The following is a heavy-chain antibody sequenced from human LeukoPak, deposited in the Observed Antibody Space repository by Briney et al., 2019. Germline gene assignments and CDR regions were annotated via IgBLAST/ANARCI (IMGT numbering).Heavy chain of an antibody. CDR1: GYSISSDYY. D-gene: IGHD3-16*02. CDR2: VYHSGST. J-gene: IGHJ4*02. V-gene: IGHV4-38-2*02. CDR3: ARYDVWGSYRAFDY. Sequence: SETLSLTCSVSGYSISSDYYWGWIRQPPGKGLEWIGTVYHSGSTYYNPSLKSRVTISVDTSKNQFSLKLSSVTAADMAVYYCARYDVWGSYRAFDYWGQGTLVTVSS.